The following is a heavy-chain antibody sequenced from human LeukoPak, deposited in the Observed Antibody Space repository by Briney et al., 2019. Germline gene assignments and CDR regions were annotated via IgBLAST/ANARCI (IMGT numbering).Heavy chain of an antibody. D-gene: IGHD2-2*01. Sequence: GESLKISCKGSTFSFTSYWIAWVRQMPGKGLEWMGIIYPGDSGTRYSPSFQGQVTISADKSISTAYLQWGSLKASDTAIYYCARRRYCNSTSCYDGAFDIWGQGTMVTVSS. V-gene: IGHV5-51*01. J-gene: IGHJ3*02. CDR3: ARRRYCNSTSCYDGAFDI. CDR2: IYPGDSGT. CDR1: TFSFTSYW.